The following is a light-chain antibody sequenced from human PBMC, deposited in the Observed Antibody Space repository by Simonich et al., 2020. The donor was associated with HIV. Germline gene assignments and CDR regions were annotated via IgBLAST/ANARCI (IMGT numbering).Light chain of an antibody. CDR3: QQSYRTPRT. Sequence: DIQMTQSPSSLSASVGDRVTITCRASQSISSYLNWYQKKPGKAPKLLIYAASRLESGVPSRFSGSGSGTDFTLTISSLQAEDFATYYCQQSYRTPRTFGQGTKLEIK. J-gene: IGKJ2*01. CDR2: AAS. V-gene: IGKV1-39*01. CDR1: QSISSY.